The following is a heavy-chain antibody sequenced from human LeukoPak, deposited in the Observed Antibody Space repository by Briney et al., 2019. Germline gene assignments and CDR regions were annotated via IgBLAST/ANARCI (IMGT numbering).Heavy chain of an antibody. V-gene: IGHV4-59*01. CDR3: ARVVLDYYDSSGFDY. CDR1: GGSISSYY. D-gene: IGHD3-22*01. J-gene: IGHJ4*02. Sequence: SETLSLTCTVSGGSISSYYWSWIRQPPGKGLEWIGYIYYSGSTNYNPSLKSRVTISVDTSKNQFSLKLSSVTAADTAVYYCARVVLDYYDSSGFDYWGQGTLVTVSS. CDR2: IYYSGST.